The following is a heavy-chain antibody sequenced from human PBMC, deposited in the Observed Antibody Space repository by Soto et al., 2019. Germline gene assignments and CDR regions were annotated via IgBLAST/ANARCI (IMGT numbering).Heavy chain of an antibody. J-gene: IGHJ6*03. CDR1: GFTFDDYA. CDR3: AKQGTVTATYYYYMEV. Sequence: GGSLRLSCAASGFTFDDYAMHWVRQAPGKGLEWVSGISWNSGSIGYADSVKGRFTISRDNAKNSLYLQMNILRAEDTALYYCAKQGTVTATYYYYMEVWGKGTTVTVSS. CDR2: ISWNSGSI. D-gene: IGHD4-17*01. V-gene: IGHV3-9*01.